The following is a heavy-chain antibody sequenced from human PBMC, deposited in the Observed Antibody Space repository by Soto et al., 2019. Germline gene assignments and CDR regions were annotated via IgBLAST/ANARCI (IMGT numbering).Heavy chain of an antibody. J-gene: IGHJ6*02. D-gene: IGHD3-10*01. V-gene: IGHV1-69*13. CDR3: ARGDFYYGSGSYYPYYYYVMDV. CDR2: IIPIFGTA. Sequence: SVKVSCKASGGTFSSYAISWVRQAPGQGLEWMGGIIPIFGTANYAQKFQGRVTIAADESTSTAYMELSSLRSEDTAVYYCARGDFYYGSGSYYPYYYYVMDVWGQGTTVTGSS. CDR1: GGTFSSYA.